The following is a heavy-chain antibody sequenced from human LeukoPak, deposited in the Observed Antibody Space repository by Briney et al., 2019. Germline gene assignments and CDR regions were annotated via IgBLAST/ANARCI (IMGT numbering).Heavy chain of an antibody. D-gene: IGHD3-9*01. CDR3: AKGWSALVLNFDY. Sequence: GGSLRLSCAASGFTFSSYAMSWVRQAPGKGLEWVSAISGSGGSTYYADSVKGRFTISRDNSKNTLYLQMNSLGAEDTAVYYCAKGWSALVLNFDYWGQGTLVTVSS. V-gene: IGHV3-23*01. CDR1: GFTFSSYA. J-gene: IGHJ4*02. CDR2: ISGSGGST.